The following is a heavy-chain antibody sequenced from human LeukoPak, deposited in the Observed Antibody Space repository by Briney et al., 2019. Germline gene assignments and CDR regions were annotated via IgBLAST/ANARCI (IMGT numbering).Heavy chain of an antibody. CDR2: IRSKANSYAT. CDR1: GFTFSGSA. Sequence: GGSLKLSCAASGFTFSGSAMHWVRQASGKGLEWVGRIRSKANSYATSYAASVKGRFTISRDDSKNTAYLQMNSLKTEDTAVYYCTLSAAGPPWFDPWGQGTLVTVSS. CDR3: TLSAAGPPWFDP. V-gene: IGHV3-73*01. J-gene: IGHJ5*02. D-gene: IGHD6-13*01.